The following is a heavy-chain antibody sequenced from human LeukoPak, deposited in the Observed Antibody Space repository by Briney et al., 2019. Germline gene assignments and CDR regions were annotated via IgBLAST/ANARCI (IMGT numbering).Heavy chain of an antibody. J-gene: IGHJ1*01. D-gene: IGHD3-16*01. CDR2: IIPILGIA. V-gene: IGHV1-69*02. CDR1: GYTFTGYY. CDR3: ASGAPGDSTQH. Sequence: ASVKVSCKASGYTFTGYYMHWVRQAPGQGLEWMGRIIPILGIANYAQKFQGRVTITADKSTSTAYMELSSLRSEDTAVYYCASGAPGDSTQHWGQGTLVTVSS.